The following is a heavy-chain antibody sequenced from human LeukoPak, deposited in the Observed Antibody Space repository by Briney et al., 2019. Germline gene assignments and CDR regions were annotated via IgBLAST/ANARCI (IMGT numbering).Heavy chain of an antibody. J-gene: IGHJ4*02. D-gene: IGHD3-10*01. CDR2: IKQDGSEK. CDR3: ARDRSSWSGAYYFDY. Sequence: GGSLRLSCAASGFTSSSYWMSWVRQAPGKGLEWVANIKQDGSEKYYVDSVKGRFTMSRDNAKNSLYLQMNSLRAEDTAVYYCARDRSSWSGAYYFDYWGQGTLVTVSA. V-gene: IGHV3-7*01. CDR1: GFTSSSYW.